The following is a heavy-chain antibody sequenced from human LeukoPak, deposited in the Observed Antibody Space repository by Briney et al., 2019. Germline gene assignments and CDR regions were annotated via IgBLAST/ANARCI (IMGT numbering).Heavy chain of an antibody. CDR3: ARDLQWELLLPGDAFDI. Sequence: GGSLRLSCAASGFTFSRFGMHWVRQAPGKGLVWVSRINTDGSSTSYADSVKGRFTISRDNAKNTLYLQMNSLRAEDTAVYYCARDLQWELLLPGDAFDIWGQGTMVTVSS. CDR1: GFTFSRFG. D-gene: IGHD1-26*01. V-gene: IGHV3-74*01. J-gene: IGHJ3*02. CDR2: INTDGSST.